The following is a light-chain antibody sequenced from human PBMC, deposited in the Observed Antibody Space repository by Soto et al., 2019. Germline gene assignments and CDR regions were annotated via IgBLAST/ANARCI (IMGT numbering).Light chain of an antibody. V-gene: IGKV3-20*01. J-gene: IGKJ1*01. Sequence: EIVLTQSPGTLYLSPGERATLSCRASQSVMSRFFAWYQQQPGQAPRLLIYGTSSRAAGIPDRFSGSGYGTDFTLTISRLEPEDFAVYYCLQYDSSRTFGPGTKVEMK. CDR3: LQYDSSRT. CDR2: GTS. CDR1: QSVMSRF.